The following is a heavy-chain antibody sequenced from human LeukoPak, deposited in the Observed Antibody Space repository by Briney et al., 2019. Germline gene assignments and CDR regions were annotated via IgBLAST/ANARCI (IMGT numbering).Heavy chain of an antibody. CDR3: ARVTSYCSSSSCSWFDP. V-gene: IGHV3-7*01. CDR1: GFTFSTYW. Sequence: GGSLRLSCAASGFTFSTYWMTWVRQAPGKGLEWVANIKQDGSEKYYVDSVKGRFTISRDNAKNSLYLQMNSLRAEDTAAYYCARVTSYCSSSSCSWFDPWGQGTLVTVSS. CDR2: IKQDGSEK. D-gene: IGHD2-15*01. J-gene: IGHJ5*02.